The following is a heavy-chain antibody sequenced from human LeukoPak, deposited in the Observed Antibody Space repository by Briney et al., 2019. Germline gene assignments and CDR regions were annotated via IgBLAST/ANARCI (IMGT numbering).Heavy chain of an antibody. CDR3: AREILGSGSYPDF. J-gene: IGHJ4*02. D-gene: IGHD3-10*01. CDR2: IWHDGSHK. CDR1: GFNFDTYA. Sequence: GRSLRLSCAASGFNFDTYAMHWVRQAPGQGLEWVALIWHDGSHKFYSNSVRGQFTISRDNSKNTVYLQMNNLRPEDTAVYYCAREILGSGSYPDFWGEGTLVTVSS. V-gene: IGHV3-33*01.